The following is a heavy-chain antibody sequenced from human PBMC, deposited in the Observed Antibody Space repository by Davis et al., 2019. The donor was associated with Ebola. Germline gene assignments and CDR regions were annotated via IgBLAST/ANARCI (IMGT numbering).Heavy chain of an antibody. D-gene: IGHD3-10*01. CDR3: ARGGEVELLYFGEAGFDP. V-gene: IGHV3-7*01. CDR1: GFTFSSYW. CDR2: IKQDGSEK. J-gene: IGHJ5*02. Sequence: GESLKISCAASGFTFSSYWMSWVRQAPGKGLEWVANIKQDGSEKYFVDSVKGRFTISRDNTKNSLYLQMNSLRAEDTAVYYCARGGEVELLYFGEAGFDPWGQGTLVTVSS.